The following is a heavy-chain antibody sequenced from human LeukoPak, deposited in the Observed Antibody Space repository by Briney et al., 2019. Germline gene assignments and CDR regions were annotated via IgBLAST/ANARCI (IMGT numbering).Heavy chain of an antibody. CDR1: GFTFSNAW. CDR3: TTHYDILTGHDY. V-gene: IGHV3-15*01. CDR2: IKSKTDGGTT. D-gene: IGHD3-9*01. J-gene: IGHJ4*02. Sequence: PGVSLRLSCAASGFTFSNAWMSWVRQAPGKGLEWVGRIKSKTDGGTTDYAAPVKGRFTISRDDSKNTLYLQMNSLKTEDTAVYYCTTHYDILTGHDYWGQGTLVTVSS.